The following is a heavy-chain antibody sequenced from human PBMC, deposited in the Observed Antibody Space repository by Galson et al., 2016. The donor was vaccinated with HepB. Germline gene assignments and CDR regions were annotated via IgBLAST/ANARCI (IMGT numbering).Heavy chain of an antibody. V-gene: IGHV3-30*09. CDR2: ISYDGSNR. CDR3: AKVPSMVRGF. CDR1: GFTLNNYA. Sequence: SLRLSCAASGFTLNNYALNWVRQAPGKGLEWVALISYDGSNRYYGDPVGGRFAISRDNSKKTLYLQMNSLRAEDTAVYYCAKVPSMVRGFWGQGTMVTVSS. D-gene: IGHD3-10*01. J-gene: IGHJ3*01.